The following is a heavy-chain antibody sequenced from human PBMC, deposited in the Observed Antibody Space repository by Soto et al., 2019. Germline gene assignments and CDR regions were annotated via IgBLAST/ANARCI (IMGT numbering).Heavy chain of an antibody. CDR2: IYWSGDE. V-gene: IGHV2-5*01. J-gene: IGHJ3*02. D-gene: IGHD6-6*01. CDR1: GFSLNTSGVG. CDR3: ARGIATLPVFAFDI. Sequence: QGTLKESGPTLVKPTQTLTLTCSFSGFSLNTSGVGVGWIRQSPGKALEWLALIYWSGDEHYRPSLKSRLSITKDTSKNHVVLIMTDMDPVDTATYYCARGIATLPVFAFDIWGQGTMVTVSS.